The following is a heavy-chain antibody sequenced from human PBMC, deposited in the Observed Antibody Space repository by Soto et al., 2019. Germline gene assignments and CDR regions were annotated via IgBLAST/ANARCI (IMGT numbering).Heavy chain of an antibody. J-gene: IGHJ4*02. CDR2: ISYDGSNE. Sequence: QVHLVESGGGVVQPGRSLRLSCEASGFTFSNYGTHWVRQAPGQGLEWVAHISYDGSNEHYTDSVKGRFTISRDNSKNMVFLHMNSLRPEDRAVYHCAKDTYFRDSSGYYVFDYWGQGTLVNVSS. CDR1: GFTFSNYG. V-gene: IGHV3-30*18. CDR3: AKDTYFRDSSGYYVFDY. D-gene: IGHD3-22*01.